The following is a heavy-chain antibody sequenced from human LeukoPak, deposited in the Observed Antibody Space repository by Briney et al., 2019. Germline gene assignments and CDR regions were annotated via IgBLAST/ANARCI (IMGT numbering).Heavy chain of an antibody. J-gene: IGHJ6*02. Sequence: ASAKVSCKASGYTLTGCYMHWVRQAPGQGLEWMGWINPNSGGTNYAQKFQGRVTMTRDTSISTAYMELSRLRSDDTAVYYCARAQVVPAAHARYYYYGMDVWGQGTTVTVSS. CDR1: GYTLTGCY. CDR3: ARAQVVPAAHARYYYYGMDV. CDR2: INPNSGGT. V-gene: IGHV1-2*02. D-gene: IGHD2-2*01.